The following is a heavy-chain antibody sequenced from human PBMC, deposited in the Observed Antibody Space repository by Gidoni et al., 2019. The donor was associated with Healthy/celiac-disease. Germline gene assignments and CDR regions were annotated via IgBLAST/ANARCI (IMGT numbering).Heavy chain of an antibody. CDR3: ARGVDTAMGDWFDP. Sequence: QAQLQESGPGLVKPSQTLSLTCPVSGGSISRGGYYWSWIRQHPGKGLEWIGYIYYSGSTYYNPSLKSRVTISVDTSKNQFSLKLSSVTAADTAVYYCARGVDTAMGDWFDPWGQGTLVTVSS. CDR1: GGSISRGGYY. CDR2: IYYSGST. V-gene: IGHV4-31*03. D-gene: IGHD5-18*01. J-gene: IGHJ5*02.